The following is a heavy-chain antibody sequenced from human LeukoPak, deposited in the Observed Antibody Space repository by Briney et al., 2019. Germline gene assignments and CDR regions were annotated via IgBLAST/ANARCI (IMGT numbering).Heavy chain of an antibody. Sequence: GGSLRLSCAASGFTFSTYEMTWVRQSPGKGLEWVSYISSSGSTIYYADSVKGRFTISRDNAKNSLYLQMNSLRAEDTAVYYCARDNYDSSGPYYFDYWGQGTLVTVSS. V-gene: IGHV3-48*03. CDR2: ISSSGSTI. CDR1: GFTFSTYE. CDR3: ARDNYDSSGPYYFDY. D-gene: IGHD3-22*01. J-gene: IGHJ4*02.